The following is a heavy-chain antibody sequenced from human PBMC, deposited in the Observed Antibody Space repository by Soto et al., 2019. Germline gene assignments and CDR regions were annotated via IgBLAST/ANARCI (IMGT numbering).Heavy chain of an antibody. CDR1: GGTINSGDYF. Sequence: SETLSLTCSVSGGTINSGDYFWSWIRQPPGKGLEWIGSIFYTGSTYYSPSLKSRASMSMDTSKNLFSLRLRSLTAADTAVYFCAREGQQQAQETYYYFYGMDIWGQGTTVTVSS. V-gene: IGHV4-30-4*01. CDR2: IFYTGST. J-gene: IGHJ6*01. CDR3: AREGQQQAQETYYYFYGMDI. D-gene: IGHD3-3*01.